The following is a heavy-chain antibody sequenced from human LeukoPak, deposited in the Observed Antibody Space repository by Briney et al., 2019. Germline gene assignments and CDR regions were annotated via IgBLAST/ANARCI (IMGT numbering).Heavy chain of an antibody. J-gene: IGHJ4*02. CDR1: GGSISSSSYY. V-gene: IGHV4-39*01. Sequence: SETLSLTCTVSGGSISSSSYYWGWIRQPPGKGLEWIGSIYYSGSTYYNPSLKSRVTISVDTSKNQFSLKLSSVTAADTAVYYCARPSDGYNYWNCFDYWGQGTLVTVSS. D-gene: IGHD5-24*01. CDR2: IYYSGST. CDR3: ARPSDGYNYWNCFDY.